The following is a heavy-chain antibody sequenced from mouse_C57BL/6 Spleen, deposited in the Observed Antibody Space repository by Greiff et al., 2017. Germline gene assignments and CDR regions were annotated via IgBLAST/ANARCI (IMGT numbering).Heavy chain of an antibody. J-gene: IGHJ4*01. CDR1: GFTFSDYY. Sequence: EVKLMESEGGLVQPGSSMKLSCTASGFTFSDYYMAWVRQVPEKGLEWVANINYDGSSTYYLDSLKSRFIISRDTAKNILYLQMSSLKSEDTATYYCARAYYDYDGYAMDYWGQGTSVTVSS. D-gene: IGHD2-4*01. V-gene: IGHV5-16*01. CDR3: ARAYYDYDGYAMDY. CDR2: INYDGSST.